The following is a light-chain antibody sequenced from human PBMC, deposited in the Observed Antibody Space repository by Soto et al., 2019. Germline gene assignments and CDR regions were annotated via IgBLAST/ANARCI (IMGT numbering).Light chain of an antibody. J-gene: IGKJ1*01. CDR3: QQYNSYLWT. CDR2: DAS. V-gene: IGKV1-5*01. Sequence: DIQMTRSPSTLSASVVDRAPITCRASQSISSWLAWYQQKPGKAPKLLIYDASSLESGVPSRFSGSGSGTEFTLTISSLQPDDCATYYCQQYNSYLWTFGQGTKVDIK. CDR1: QSISSW.